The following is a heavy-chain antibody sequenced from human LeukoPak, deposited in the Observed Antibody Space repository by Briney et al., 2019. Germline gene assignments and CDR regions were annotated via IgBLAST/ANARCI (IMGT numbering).Heavy chain of an antibody. Sequence: ASVKVSCKVSGYTLTELSMHWVRQAPGKGLEWMGGFDPEDGETIYAQKFQGRVTMTEDTSTDTAYMELSSLRSEDTAVYYCATLWQQQLVRESKIDYWGQGTLVTVSS. CDR1: GYTLTELS. CDR3: ATLWQQQLVRESKIDY. D-gene: IGHD6-13*01. J-gene: IGHJ4*02. V-gene: IGHV1-24*01. CDR2: FDPEDGET.